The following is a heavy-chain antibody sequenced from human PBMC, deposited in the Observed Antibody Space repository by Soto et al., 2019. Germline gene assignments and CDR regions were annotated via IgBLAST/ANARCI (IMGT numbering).Heavy chain of an antibody. D-gene: IGHD1-1*01. J-gene: IGHJ4*02. V-gene: IGHV4-39*01. CDR1: GYSISSCDYY. CDR2: ICSSGST. Sequence: XETLSLTCTVDGYSISSCDYYWGWVRQPPGKGLAWIGSICSSGSTYYNPSLKSRVTISVDTSKNQFSLRLTSVTAADTAVYYCARHRRETGTYAQPLDYWGQGSLVTVSS. CDR3: ARHRRETGTYAQPLDY.